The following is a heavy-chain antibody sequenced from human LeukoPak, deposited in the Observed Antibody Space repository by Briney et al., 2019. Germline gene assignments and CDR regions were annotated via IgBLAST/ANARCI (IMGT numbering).Heavy chain of an antibody. Sequence: ASVKVSCKVSGYTLTELSMHWVRQAPGKGLEWMGGFDPEDGETIYAQKFQGRVTITRDTAITTAYMGLSSLRSDDTAVYYCARGHVSGGGLYYFNSWGQGTLVTVSS. V-gene: IGHV1-24*01. CDR3: ARGHVSGGGLYYFNS. D-gene: IGHD2-8*02. J-gene: IGHJ4*02. CDR2: FDPEDGET. CDR1: GYTLTELS.